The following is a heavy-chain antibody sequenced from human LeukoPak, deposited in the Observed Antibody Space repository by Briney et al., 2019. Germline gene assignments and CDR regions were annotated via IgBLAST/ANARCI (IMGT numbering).Heavy chain of an antibody. CDR3: AHSVERKAAAGPGAFDI. CDR1: GFSLSTSGMC. V-gene: IGHV2-70*12. J-gene: IGHJ3*02. D-gene: IGHD6-13*01. CDR2: IDWDDDK. Sequence: SGPALVKPTQTLTLTCTFSGFSLSTSGMCVSWIRQPPGKALEWLALIDWDDDKYYSTSLKTRLTISKDTSKNQVVLTMTNMDPVDTATYYCAHSVERKAAAGPGAFDIWGQGTMVTVSS.